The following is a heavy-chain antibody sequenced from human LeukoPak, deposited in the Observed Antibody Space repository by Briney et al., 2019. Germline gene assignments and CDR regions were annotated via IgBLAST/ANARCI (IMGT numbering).Heavy chain of an antibody. D-gene: IGHD3-3*01. CDR3: ARGGLPLEWPTGY. J-gene: IGHJ4*02. V-gene: IGHV1-2*02. CDR1: GYAFIGYY. CDR2: INPTSGGT. Sequence: ASVKVSCKASGYAFIGYYIHWVRQAPGQGLEWMGWINPTSGGTNYAQKFQGRVTMTRDASITTAYMELSRLRSDDTAVYYCARGGLPLEWPTGYWGQGTLVTVSS.